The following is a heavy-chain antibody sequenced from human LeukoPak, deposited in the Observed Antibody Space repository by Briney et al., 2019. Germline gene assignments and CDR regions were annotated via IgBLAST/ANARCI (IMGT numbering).Heavy chain of an antibody. CDR1: GYSISSGYY. CDR2: IYHSGST. D-gene: IGHD4-11*01. J-gene: IGHJ6*03. V-gene: IGHV4-38-2*02. Sequence: SETLSLTCTVSGYSISSGYYWGWIPQPPGKGLEWIGSIYHSGSTYYNPSLKSRVTISVDTSKNQFSLKLSSVTAADTAVYYCARDRPDYSNYLYYYYYYMDVWGKGTTVTVSS. CDR3: ARDRPDYSNYLYYYYYYMDV.